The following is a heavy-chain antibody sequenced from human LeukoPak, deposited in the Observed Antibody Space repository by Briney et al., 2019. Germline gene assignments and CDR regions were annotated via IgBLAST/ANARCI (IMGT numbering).Heavy chain of an antibody. CDR3: ARDRYSSSWYGMDV. CDR1: GYTFTAYY. J-gene: IGHJ6*02. D-gene: IGHD6-13*01. V-gene: IGHV1-2*02. Sequence: EASLKVSCKASGYTFTAYYIHWVRQAPGQRLEWLGWINPNSGGPNYAQKFRDRVTMTRDTSISTVYMDLSRLTSDDTAVYYCARDRYSSSWYGMDVWGQGTTVTVSS. CDR2: INPNSGGP.